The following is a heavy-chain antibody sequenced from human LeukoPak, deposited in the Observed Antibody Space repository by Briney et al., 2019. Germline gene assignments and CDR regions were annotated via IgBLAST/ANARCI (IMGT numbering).Heavy chain of an antibody. CDR1: GGSFSGYY. CDR2: INHSGST. CDR3: ARSVGYCSSTSCDGWFDP. D-gene: IGHD2-2*01. Sequence: SETLSLTCAVYGGSFSGYYWSWIRQPPGKGLEWIGEINHSGSTNYNPSPKSRVTISVDTSKNQFSLKLSSVTAADTAVYYCARSVGYCSSTSCDGWFDPWGQGTLVTVSS. V-gene: IGHV4-34*01. J-gene: IGHJ5*02.